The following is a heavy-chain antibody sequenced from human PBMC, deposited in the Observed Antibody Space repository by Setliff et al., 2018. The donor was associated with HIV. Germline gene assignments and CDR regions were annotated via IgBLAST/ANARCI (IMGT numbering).Heavy chain of an antibody. Sequence: SVKVSCKASGYTFTDNYIHWVRQAPGQGLEWLGGIIPIFGTANYAQNFQGRVTITADASTSTAYMELSSLRSEDTAMYYCARDRHHYDSSGFDAFDLWGQGTMVTVSS. V-gene: IGHV1-69*13. D-gene: IGHD3-22*01. J-gene: IGHJ3*01. CDR1: GYTFTDNY. CDR3: ARDRHHYDSSGFDAFDL. CDR2: IIPIFGTA.